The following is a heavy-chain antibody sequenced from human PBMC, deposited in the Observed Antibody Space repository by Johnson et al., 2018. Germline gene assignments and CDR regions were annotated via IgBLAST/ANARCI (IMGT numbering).Heavy chain of an antibody. CDR2: ISGNTDTI. Sequence: VQLVESGGGLLQPGGSLRLSCAASGFTFSGYSMNWVRQAPGKGLEWVSYISGNTDTIYYAEYVKGRFTVSRDNAKNSLYLQINSLRAEVSAVYYCARDFGFDTFDIGGQGTMVTVSS. J-gene: IGHJ3*02. V-gene: IGHV3-48*01. D-gene: IGHD3-16*01. CDR3: ARDFGFDTFDI. CDR1: GFTFSGYS.